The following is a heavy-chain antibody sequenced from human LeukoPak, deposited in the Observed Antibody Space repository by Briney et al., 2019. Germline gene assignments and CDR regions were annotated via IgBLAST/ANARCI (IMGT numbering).Heavy chain of an antibody. Sequence: GGSLRLSCAASGFSFSTYYVNWVRQAPGKGLEWVSCISSGSTYIFYADSVRGRFAISRDNAKNSLYLQMNSLRADDTAVYYCQVVVLYYFDYWGQGTLVTVSS. D-gene: IGHD3-22*01. J-gene: IGHJ4*02. CDR3: QVVVLYYFDY. V-gene: IGHV3-21*01. CDR2: ISSGSTYI. CDR1: GFSFSTYY.